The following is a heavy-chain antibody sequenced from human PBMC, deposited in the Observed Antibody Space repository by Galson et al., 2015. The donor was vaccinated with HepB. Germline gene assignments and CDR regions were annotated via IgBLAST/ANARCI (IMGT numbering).Heavy chain of an antibody. V-gene: IGHV3-30-3*01. D-gene: IGHD5-12*01. CDR3: SAPIVATIDFDY. CDR1: GFTFSSYA. CDR2: ISYDGSNK. J-gene: IGHJ4*02. Sequence: SLRLSCAASGFTFSSYAMHWVRQAPGKGLEWVAVISYDGSNKYYADSVKGRFTISRDNSKNTLYLQMNSLRAEDTAVYYCSAPIVATIDFDYWGQGTLVTVSS.